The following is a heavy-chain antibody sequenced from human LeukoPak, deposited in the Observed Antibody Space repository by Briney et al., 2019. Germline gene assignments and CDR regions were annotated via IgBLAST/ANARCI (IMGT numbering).Heavy chain of an antibody. Sequence: SETLSLTCTVSGGSISSSSYYWGWIRQPPGKGLEWIGEINHSGSTNYNPSLKSRVTISVDTSKNQFSLKLSSVTAADTAVYYCARHRKQQLFGARPPTYFDYWGQGTLVTVSS. CDR2: INHSGST. CDR3: ARHRKQQLFGARPPTYFDY. CDR1: GGSISSSSYY. D-gene: IGHD6-13*01. V-gene: IGHV4-39*01. J-gene: IGHJ4*02.